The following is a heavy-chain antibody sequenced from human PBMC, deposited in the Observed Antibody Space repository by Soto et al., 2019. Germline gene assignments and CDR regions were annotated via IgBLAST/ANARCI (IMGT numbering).Heavy chain of an antibody. J-gene: IGHJ4*02. CDR2: ISVNSGTT. D-gene: IGHD2-2*01. CDR3: AGVIGVGQGFDY. Sequence: QVQLVQSGAEVKKPGASVKVSCKASGDTFASYGISWVRQAPGQGLEWMGWISVNSGTTNYAQNFQGRVTMTTDTSTTTVFMELRSLRSDDTALYYCAGVIGVGQGFDYWGQGTLVTVSS. V-gene: IGHV1-18*01. CDR1: GDTFASYG.